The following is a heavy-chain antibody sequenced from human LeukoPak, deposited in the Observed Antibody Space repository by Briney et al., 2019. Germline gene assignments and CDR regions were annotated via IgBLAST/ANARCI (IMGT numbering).Heavy chain of an antibody. CDR1: GFTFDDYA. D-gene: IGHD6-19*01. J-gene: IGHJ4*02. CDR3: ARGQWLSPFDY. CDR2: ISWNSGSI. V-gene: IGHV3-9*01. Sequence: GRSLRLSCAASGFTFDDYAMHWVRQAPGKGLEWVSGISWNSGSIGYADSVKGRFTISRDNAKNTLYLQMNSLRAEDTAVYYCARGQWLSPFDYWGQGTLVTVSS.